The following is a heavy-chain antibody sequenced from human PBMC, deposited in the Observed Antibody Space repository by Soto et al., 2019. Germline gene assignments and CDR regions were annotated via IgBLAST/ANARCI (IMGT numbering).Heavy chain of an antibody. V-gene: IGHV3-23*01. Sequence: PGGSLRLSCAASGFTFSSYAMSWVRQAPGTGLEWVSAISGSGGSTYYADSVKGRFTISRDNSKNTLYLQMNSLRAEDTAVYYCRFLESLRVSSEYYYYGMDVWGQGATVTVSS. CDR1: GFTFSSYA. D-gene: IGHD3-3*01. J-gene: IGHJ6*02. CDR2: ISGSGGST. CDR3: RFLESLRVSSEYYYYGMDV.